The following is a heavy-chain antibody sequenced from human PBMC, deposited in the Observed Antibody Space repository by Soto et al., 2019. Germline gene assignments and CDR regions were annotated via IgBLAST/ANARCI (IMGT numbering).Heavy chain of an antibody. CDR1: GFIFSSYW. J-gene: IGHJ6*03. Sequence: GGSLRLSCAASGFIFSSYWMHWVRRAPGKGLVWVSRLSSDGSSTSYADSVKGRFTISRDNSKNTLYLQMNSLRAEDTTVYYCARDLGITGTTNQTRAEMEVWGKGTTVTVSS. CDR2: LSSDGSST. V-gene: IGHV3-74*01. CDR3: ARDLGITGTTNQTRAEMEV. D-gene: IGHD1-7*01.